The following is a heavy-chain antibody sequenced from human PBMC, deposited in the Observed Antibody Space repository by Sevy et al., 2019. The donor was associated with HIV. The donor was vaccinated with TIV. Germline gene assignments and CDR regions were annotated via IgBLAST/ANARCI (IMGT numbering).Heavy chain of an antibody. CDR2: ISTGGGFT. CDR1: GFTFNGYA. J-gene: IGHJ4*02. D-gene: IGHD3-10*01. CDR3: AKDFLSPNYYGTQFDF. V-gene: IGHV3-23*01. Sequence: GGSLRLSCATSGFTFNGYAMSWVRQAPGKGLEWVSTISTGGGFTYYADSVKGRFSISRDNFNNTLFLQMNSLRADDTAMYYCAKDFLSPNYYGTQFDFWGQGTVVTVSS.